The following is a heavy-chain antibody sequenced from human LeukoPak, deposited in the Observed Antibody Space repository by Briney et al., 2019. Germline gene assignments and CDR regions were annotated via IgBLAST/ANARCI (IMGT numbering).Heavy chain of an antibody. J-gene: IGHJ4*02. Sequence: SETLSLTCTVSGGSISSYYWSWIRQPPGKGLGWIGYIYYSGSTNYNPSLKSRVTISVDTSKNQFSLKLSSVTAADTAVYYCARFSNAGYSSGWYFDYWGQGTLVTVSS. CDR2: IYYSGST. CDR3: ARFSNAGYSSGWYFDY. D-gene: IGHD6-19*01. V-gene: IGHV4-59*01. CDR1: GGSISSYY.